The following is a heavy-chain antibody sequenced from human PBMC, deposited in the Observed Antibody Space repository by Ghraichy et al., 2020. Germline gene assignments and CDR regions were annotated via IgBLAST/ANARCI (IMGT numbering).Heavy chain of an antibody. CDR3: AKERREGNRWPNFDY. CDR2: ISYDGSNK. V-gene: IGHV3-30*18. D-gene: IGHD5-24*01. J-gene: IGHJ4*02. CDR1: GFTFSSYG. Sequence: GESLNISCAASGFTFSSYGMHWVRQAPGKGLEGVAIISYDGSNKYYADSVKGRFTISRDNSKNTLYLQMTSLRGEDTAVYYCAKERREGNRWPNFDYWSQGTLLTGSS.